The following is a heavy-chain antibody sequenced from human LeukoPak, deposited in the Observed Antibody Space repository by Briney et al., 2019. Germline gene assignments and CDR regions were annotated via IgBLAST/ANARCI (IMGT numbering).Heavy chain of an antibody. CDR1: GFTFSTYA. CDR3: ARAINSAWHNIDY. J-gene: IGHJ4*02. CDR2: ISYHGSDK. V-gene: IGHV3-30*04. D-gene: IGHD2/OR15-2a*01. Sequence: PGTSLRLSCVASGFTFSTYAMHWVRQAPGKGLEWVAVISYHGSDKYYVDSVKGRFTISRDNSKNTLYLQMNSLRTEDTAVFYCARAINSAWHNIDYWGQGTLSPSPQ.